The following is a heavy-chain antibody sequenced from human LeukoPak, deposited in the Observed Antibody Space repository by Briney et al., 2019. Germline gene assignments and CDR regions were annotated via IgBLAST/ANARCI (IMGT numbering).Heavy chain of an antibody. CDR2: ISSNGGST. Sequence: GGSLRLSCAASRFTFSSYAMPWVRQAPGKGLEYVSAISSNGGSTYYANSVKGRFTISRDNSKNTLYLQMGSLRAEDMAVYYCARGVLSRGSSGWYFDYWGQGTLVTVSS. D-gene: IGHD6-19*01. CDR1: RFTFSSYA. V-gene: IGHV3-64*01. J-gene: IGHJ4*02. CDR3: ARGVLSRGSSGWYFDY.